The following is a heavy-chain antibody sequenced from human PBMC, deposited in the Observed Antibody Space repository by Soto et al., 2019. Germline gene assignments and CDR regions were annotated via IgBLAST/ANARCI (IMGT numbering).Heavy chain of an antibody. D-gene: IGHD3-22*01. J-gene: IGHJ3*02. CDR2: ISAYNGNT. Sequence: GASVKVSCKASGYTFTSYGISWVRQAPGQGLVWMGWISAYNGNTNFAQKLQGRVTMTTDTSTSTAYMELRSLRSDDTAVYYCARSITMISRNAFDIWGQGTMVTVSS. V-gene: IGHV1-18*01. CDR1: GYTFTSYG. CDR3: ARSITMISRNAFDI.